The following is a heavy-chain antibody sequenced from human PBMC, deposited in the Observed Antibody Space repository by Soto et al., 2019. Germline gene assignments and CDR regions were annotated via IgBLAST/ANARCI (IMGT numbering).Heavy chain of an antibody. CDR3: ASEIDATTTTSLDY. J-gene: IGHJ4*02. Sequence: QVQLVQSGAEVKKPGASVKISCKTSGYTFTGCAMHWVRQAPEQRLEWMGWIKGGNGDTKYSQKFQARFTITRDTSASTAYMELGSLRFEDTAVYYCASEIDATTTTSLDYWGQGTLVTVSS. CDR2: IKGGNGDT. V-gene: IGHV1-3*01. CDR1: GYTFTGCA. D-gene: IGHD4-17*01.